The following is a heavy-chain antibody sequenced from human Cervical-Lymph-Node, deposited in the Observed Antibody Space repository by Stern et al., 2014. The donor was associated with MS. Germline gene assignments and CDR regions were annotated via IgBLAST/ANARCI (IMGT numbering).Heavy chain of an antibody. CDR1: GYIFTGYY. J-gene: IGHJ5*02. V-gene: IGHV1-2*06. CDR3: ARDRADWPSVMWFDP. D-gene: IGHD3-9*01. CDR2: IMPNSGAT. Sequence: VQLVESGAEVKQPGASVKVSCKASGYIFTGYYIHWVRQAPGQGLEWMGRIMPNSGATNYAQKFQGRVPLTRDTSITTAYMDLSSLRPDDTAVYYCARDRADWPSVMWFDPWGQGTLVTVSS.